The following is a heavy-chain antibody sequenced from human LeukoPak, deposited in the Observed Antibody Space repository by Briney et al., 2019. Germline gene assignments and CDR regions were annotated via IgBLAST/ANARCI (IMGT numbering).Heavy chain of an antibody. D-gene: IGHD1-1*01. CDR3: ARGLENWNVYIFDY. Sequence: SETLSLTCTVSGGSIGSSDSFWGWIRQPPGKGLEWIGSIYYSGTTYYNPSLKSRLTISVDTSKNQFSLNLSSVTAADTAMYYCARGLENWNVYIFDYWGQGTLVTVSS. V-gene: IGHV4-39*07. J-gene: IGHJ4*02. CDR2: IYYSGTT. CDR1: GGSIGSSDSF.